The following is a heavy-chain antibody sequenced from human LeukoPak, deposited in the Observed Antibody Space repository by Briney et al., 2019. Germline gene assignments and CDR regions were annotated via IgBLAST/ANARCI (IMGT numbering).Heavy chain of an antibody. J-gene: IGHJ4*02. V-gene: IGHV1-18*01. Sequence: ASVKVSCKASGYTFTSYGISWVRQAPGQGLEWMGWISAYNGNTNYAQKLQGRVSMTTDTSTSTAYMELRSLRSDDTAVYYCARDLIVGSSRAATFDYWGQGTLVIVSS. CDR2: ISAYNGNT. CDR1: GYTFTSYG. D-gene: IGHD1-26*01. CDR3: ARDLIVGSSRAATFDY.